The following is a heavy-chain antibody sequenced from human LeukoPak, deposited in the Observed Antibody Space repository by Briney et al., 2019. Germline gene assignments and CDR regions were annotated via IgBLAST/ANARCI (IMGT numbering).Heavy chain of an antibody. J-gene: IGHJ4*02. Sequence: ASVTVSCKASGYTFTSYYMHWVRQAPGQGLERMGIINPSGGSTSYAQKFQCRVTMTRDMSTSTVYMELSSLRSEDTAVYYCAREFDGGKALKYWGQGTLVTVSS. V-gene: IGHV1-46*01. CDR2: INPSGGST. CDR3: AREFDGGKALKY. D-gene: IGHD4-23*01. CDR1: GYTFTSYY.